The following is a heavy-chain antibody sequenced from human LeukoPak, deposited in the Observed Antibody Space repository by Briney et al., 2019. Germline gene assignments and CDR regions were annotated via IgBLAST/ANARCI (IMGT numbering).Heavy chain of an antibody. CDR1: GFTVSSNY. J-gene: IGHJ6*02. V-gene: IGHV3-66*02. D-gene: IGHD3-3*01. CDR3: ARDRPPIRFLGWPKGYGMDV. Sequence: GGSLRLSCAASGFTVSSNYMSWVRQAPGKGLEWVSVIYSGGSTYYADSVKGRFTISRDNSKNTLYLQMNSLRAEDTAVYYCARDRPPIRFLGWPKGYGMDVWGQGTTVTVSS. CDR2: IYSGGST.